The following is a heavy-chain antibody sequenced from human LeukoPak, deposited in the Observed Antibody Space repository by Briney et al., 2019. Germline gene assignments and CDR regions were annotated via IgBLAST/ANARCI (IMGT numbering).Heavy chain of an antibody. D-gene: IGHD6-13*01. CDR3: ARGHGSWYVYFQH. CDR2: IYYSGST. CDR1: GGSISSYY. J-gene: IGHJ1*01. V-gene: IGHV4-59*01. Sequence: SETLSLTCTVSGGSISSYYWSWIRQPPGKGLEWIGYIYYSGSTNYNPSLNSRVTISVDTSKNQFSLKLSSVTAADTAVYYCARGHGSWYVYFQHWGQGTLVTVSS.